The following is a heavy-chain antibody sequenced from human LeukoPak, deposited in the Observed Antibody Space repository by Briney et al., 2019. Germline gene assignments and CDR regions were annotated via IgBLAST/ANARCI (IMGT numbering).Heavy chain of an antibody. J-gene: IGHJ5*02. Sequence: PSETLSLTCTVSGGSISSSSYYWGWIRQPPGKGLEWIGSIYYSGSTYYNPSLKSRVTISVDTSKNQFSLKLSSVTAADTAVYYCARDRPRIAAAGWFDPWGQGTLVTVSS. D-gene: IGHD6-13*01. CDR2: IYYSGST. V-gene: IGHV4-39*07. CDR3: ARDRPRIAAAGWFDP. CDR1: GGSISSSSYY.